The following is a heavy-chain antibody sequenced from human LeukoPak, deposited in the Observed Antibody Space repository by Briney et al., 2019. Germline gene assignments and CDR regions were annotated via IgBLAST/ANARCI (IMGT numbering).Heavy chain of an antibody. V-gene: IGHV3-74*01. J-gene: IGHJ4*02. CDR1: GFSFSNYC. CDR3: ARGPYGDYTDY. CDR2: INGDGSSI. D-gene: IGHD4-17*01. Sequence: GGSLRLSCAASGFSFSNYCMHWVRQAPGKGLVWVSRINGDGSSINYADSVKGRFTISRDNAKNTLYLQMNSLRAEDTAVYYCARGPYGDYTDYWGQGTLVTVSS.